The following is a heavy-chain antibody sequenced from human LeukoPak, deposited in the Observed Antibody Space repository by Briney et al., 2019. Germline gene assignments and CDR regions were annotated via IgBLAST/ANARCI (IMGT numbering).Heavy chain of an antibody. J-gene: IGHJ6*03. V-gene: IGHV3-7*01. CDR1: GFTFSSYW. CDR2: IKQDGSEK. Sequence: GGSLRLSCAASGFTFSSYWMSWVRQAPGKGLEWVANIKQDGSEKYYVDSVKGRFTISRDNAKNSLYLQMNSLRAEDTAVYYCAKEGRASSGWSMTKYYYYYMDVWGKGTTVTISS. CDR3: AKEGRASSGWSMTKYYYYYMDV. D-gene: IGHD6-19*01.